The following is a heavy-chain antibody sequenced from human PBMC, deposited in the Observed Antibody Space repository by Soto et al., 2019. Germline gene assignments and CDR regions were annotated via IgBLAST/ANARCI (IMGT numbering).Heavy chain of an antibody. J-gene: IGHJ3*02. Sequence: QVQLVQSGAEVKKPGSSVKVSCKASGGTFSSYTISWVRQAPGQGLEWMGRIIPILGIANYAQKFQGRVTITADTSTSTAYLELSSLRAADTAVYYCATDIVVVPAASWAAFDIWGQGTMVTVSS. CDR2: IIPILGIA. CDR1: GGTFSSYT. V-gene: IGHV1-69*08. CDR3: ATDIVVVPAASWAAFDI. D-gene: IGHD2-2*01.